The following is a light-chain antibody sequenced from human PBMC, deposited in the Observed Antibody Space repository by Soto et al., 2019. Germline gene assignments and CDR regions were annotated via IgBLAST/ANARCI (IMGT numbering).Light chain of an antibody. CDR3: QQTYSTPFT. J-gene: IGKJ4*01. Sequence: DIQMTQSPSSLSASVGDRVTITCRASQSISSYLNWYQQKPGKAPKVLIYGASSLESGAPSRFSGSGSGTDFTLTISSLLPEDFATYHCQQTYSTPFTFGGGTNVEIK. V-gene: IGKV1-39*01. CDR1: QSISSY. CDR2: GAS.